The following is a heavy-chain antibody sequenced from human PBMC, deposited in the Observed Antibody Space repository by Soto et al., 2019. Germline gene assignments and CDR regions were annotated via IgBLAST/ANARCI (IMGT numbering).Heavy chain of an antibody. CDR3: AHRHDLGGFDI. CDR2: INWNDDK. Sequence: QITLKEAGPMLVKPTQTLTLTCTFSGFSLNTRAVGVGWIRQPPGKALEWLALINWNDDKRYSPSLKDRLTITKDTSKNHVVLTMTNSDPVDTATYYCAHRHDLGGFDIWGQGTTVTVSS. CDR1: GFSLNTRAVG. D-gene: IGHD2-15*01. V-gene: IGHV2-5*01. J-gene: IGHJ3*02.